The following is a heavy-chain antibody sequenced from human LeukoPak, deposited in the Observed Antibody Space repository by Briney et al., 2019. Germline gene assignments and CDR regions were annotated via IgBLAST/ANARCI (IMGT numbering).Heavy chain of an antibody. CDR2: IIPIFGTA. V-gene: IGHV1-69*06. J-gene: IGHJ4*02. CDR3: ARESSGWYTSLGSAFDY. CDR1: GGTFSSYA. Sequence: GASVKVSCKASGGTFSSYAISWVRQAPGQGLEWMGGIIPIFGTANYAQKFQGRVTITADKSTSTAYMELSSLRSEDTAVYYCARESSGWYTSLGSAFDYWGQGTLVTVSS. D-gene: IGHD6-19*01.